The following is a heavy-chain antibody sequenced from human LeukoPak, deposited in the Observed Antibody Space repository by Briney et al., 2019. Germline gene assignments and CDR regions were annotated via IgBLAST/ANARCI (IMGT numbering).Heavy chain of an antibody. CDR2: ISSSSSYI. CDR1: GFTFSNAW. D-gene: IGHD6-6*01. J-gene: IGHJ4*02. Sequence: GGSLRLSCAASGFTFSNAWMSWVRQAPGKGLEWVSSISSSSSYIYYADSVKGRFTISRDNAKNSLYLQMNSLRAEDTAVYYCAREYSSSRGAYYFDYWGQGTLVTVSS. CDR3: AREYSSSRGAYYFDY. V-gene: IGHV3-21*01.